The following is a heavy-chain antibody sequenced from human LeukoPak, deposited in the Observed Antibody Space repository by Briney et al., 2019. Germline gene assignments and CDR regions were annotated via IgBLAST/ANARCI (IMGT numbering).Heavy chain of an antibody. V-gene: IGHV4-4*02. CDR1: GGSISSSNW. CDR3: ARFGPSYSYYGDYAAY. J-gene: IGHJ4*02. CDR2: IYHSGST. Sequence: SGTLSLTCAVSGGSISSSNWWSWVRQPPGKGLEWIGEIYHSGSTNYNPSLKSRVTISVDKSKNQFSLKLSSVTAADAAVYYCARFGPSYSYYGDYAAYWGQGTLVTVCS. D-gene: IGHD4-17*01.